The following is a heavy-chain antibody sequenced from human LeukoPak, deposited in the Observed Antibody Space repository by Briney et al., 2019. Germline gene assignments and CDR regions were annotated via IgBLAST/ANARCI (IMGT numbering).Heavy chain of an antibody. D-gene: IGHD3-22*01. CDR3: ARDHYYDSSGSRFDP. Sequence: PSETLSLTCAVYGGSFSGYYWSWIRQPPGKGLEWIGEINHSGSTNYNPSLKSRVTISVDTSKNQFSLKLSSVTAADTAVYYCARDHYYDSSGSRFDPWGQGTLVTVSS. V-gene: IGHV4-34*01. J-gene: IGHJ5*02. CDR1: GGSFSGYY. CDR2: INHSGST.